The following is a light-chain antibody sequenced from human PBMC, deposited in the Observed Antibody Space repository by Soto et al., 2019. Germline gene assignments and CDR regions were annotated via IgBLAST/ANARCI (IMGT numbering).Light chain of an antibody. CDR3: GTWDRCLSEVV. CDR1: SSNIGNNY. Sequence: QSVLTQPPSVSAAPGQKVTISCSGSSSNIGNNYVSWYQQLPGTAPKLLIYDNNKRPSGIPDRFSGSKSGTSATLGITGLQTGDEADYYCGTWDRCLSEVVFGGGTKLTVL. V-gene: IGLV1-51*01. J-gene: IGLJ2*01. CDR2: DNN.